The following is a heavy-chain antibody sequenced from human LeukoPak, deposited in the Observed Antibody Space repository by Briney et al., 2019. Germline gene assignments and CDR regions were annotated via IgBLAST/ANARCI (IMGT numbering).Heavy chain of an antibody. D-gene: IGHD1-1*01. CDR1: GFTFDDYA. CDR2: ISWDGGST. CDR3: AKSGNSAQVLLGLNYYYYYYMDV. V-gene: IGHV3-43D*03. Sequence: GGSLRLSCAASGFTFDDYAMHWVRQAPWKGLEWVSLISWDGGSTYYADSVKGRFTISRDNSKNSLYLQMNSLRTEDTALYYCAKSGNSAQVLLGLNYYYYYYMDVWGKGTTVTVSS. J-gene: IGHJ6*03.